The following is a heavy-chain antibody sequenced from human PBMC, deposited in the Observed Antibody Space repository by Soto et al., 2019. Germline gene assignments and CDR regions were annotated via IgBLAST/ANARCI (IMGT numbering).Heavy chain of an antibody. V-gene: IGHV4-31*03. CDR2: IYYSGST. Sequence: PSETLSLNCTVSGGSISSGGYYWSWIRQHPGKGLEWIGYIYYSGSTYYNPSLKSRVTISVDTSKNQFSLKLSSVTAADTAVYYCARGYCSGGSYYLVGWGQGTLVTVSS. CDR1: GGSISSGGYY. D-gene: IGHD2-15*01. J-gene: IGHJ1*01. CDR3: ARGYCSGGSYYLVG.